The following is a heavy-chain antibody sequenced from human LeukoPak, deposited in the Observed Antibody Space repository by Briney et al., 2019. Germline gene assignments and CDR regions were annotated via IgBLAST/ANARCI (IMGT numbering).Heavy chain of an antibody. J-gene: IGHJ4*02. V-gene: IGHV4-59*12. CDR1: GGSISYSY. Sequence: SETLSLTCTVSGGSISYSYWTWIRQPPGKGLEWIGYVYHSGSTDYNPSLKSRVTMSVDTSKNQFSLKLSSVTAADTAVYYCARGPPPDFDCWGQGTLVTVSS. CDR3: ARGPPPDFDC. CDR2: VYHSGST.